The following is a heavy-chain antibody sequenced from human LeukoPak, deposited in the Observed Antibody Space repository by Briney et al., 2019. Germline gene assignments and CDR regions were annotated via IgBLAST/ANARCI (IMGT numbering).Heavy chain of an antibody. CDR2: TYYRSKWYN. CDR3: ARGSREQWLVQGGFDY. V-gene: IGHV6-1*01. D-gene: IGHD6-19*01. CDR1: GDSVSSNSAA. J-gene: IGHJ4*02. Sequence: SQTLSLTCAISGDSVSSNSAAWNWIRQSPSKGLEWLGRTYYRSKWYNDYAVSVKSRITINPDTSKNQFSLQLNSVTPEDTAVYYCARGSREQWLVQGGFDYWGQGTLVTVSS.